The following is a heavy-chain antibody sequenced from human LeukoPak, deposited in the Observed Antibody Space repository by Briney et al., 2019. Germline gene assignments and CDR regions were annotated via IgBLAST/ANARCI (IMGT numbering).Heavy chain of an antibody. CDR2: SNHSGST. J-gene: IGHJ6*04. CDR1: GGSFSGYY. V-gene: IGHV4-34*01. CDR3: ARGGHCSGGSCYVLDYYGMDV. D-gene: IGHD2-15*01. Sequence: SETLSLTCAVYGGSFSGYYWSWIRQPPGKGLEWIGESNHSGSTNYNPSLKSRVTISVDTSKNQFSLKLSSVTAADTAVYYCARGGHCSGGSCYVLDYYGMDVWGKGTTVTVSS.